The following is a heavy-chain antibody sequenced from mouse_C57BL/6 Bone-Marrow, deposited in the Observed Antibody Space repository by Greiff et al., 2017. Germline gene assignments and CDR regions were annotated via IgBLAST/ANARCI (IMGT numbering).Heavy chain of an antibody. D-gene: IGHD2-4*01. CDR2: ISNGGGST. CDR1: GFTFSDYY. Sequence: EVQLVESGGGLVQPGGSLKLSCAASGFTFSDYYMYWVRQTPEKRLEWVAYISNGGGSTYYPDTVKGRFTISRDNAKTTLYLQMSRLKSEDTAMSYCAYDYDGEFAYWGQGTLVTVSA. J-gene: IGHJ3*01. V-gene: IGHV5-12*01. CDR3: AYDYDGEFAY.